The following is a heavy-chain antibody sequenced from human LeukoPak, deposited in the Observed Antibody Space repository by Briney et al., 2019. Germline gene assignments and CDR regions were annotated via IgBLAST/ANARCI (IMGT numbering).Heavy chain of an antibody. CDR2: VIPISDTA. V-gene: IGHV1-69*01. Sequence: SVKVSCKASGGTFSNYAISWVRQAPGQGLEWVGGVIPISDTANYARKFQGRVTITADGSTTTAYMALRGLRSEDTAVYYCARDASSSGWYSGDYWGQGTLVTVSS. CDR1: GGTFSNYA. CDR3: ARDASSSGWYSGDY. D-gene: IGHD6-19*01. J-gene: IGHJ4*02.